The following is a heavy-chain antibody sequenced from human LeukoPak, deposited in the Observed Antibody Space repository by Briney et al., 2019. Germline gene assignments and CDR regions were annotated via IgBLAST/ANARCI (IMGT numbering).Heavy chain of an antibody. CDR1: RWFFSRYY. D-gene: IGHD3-22*01. J-gene: IGHJ6*02. CDR2: INHRGRT. CDR3: AREYYYDSSGYYYRYYYYGMDV. V-gene: IGHV4-34*01. Sequence: SWTLSLTCLVYRWFFSRYYWNWIRQPPGKGLAWVGGINHRGRTHYNPALKSRVTISVDTSKNQFSLKLSSVTAAYTAVYYCAREYYYDSSGYYYRYYYYGMDVWGQGTTVTVSS.